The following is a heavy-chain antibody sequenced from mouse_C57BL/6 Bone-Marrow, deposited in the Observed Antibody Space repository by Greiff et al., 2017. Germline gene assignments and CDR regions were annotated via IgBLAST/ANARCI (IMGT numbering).Heavy chain of an antibody. D-gene: IGHD1-1*01. J-gene: IGHJ2*01. CDR1: GFTFTDYY. V-gene: IGHV7-3*01. Sequence: EVKLMESGGGLVQPGGSLSLSCAASGFTFTDYYMSWVRQPPGKALEWLGFIRNKANGYTTEYSASVKGRFTISRDTSQSILYLQMNALRAEDSATYYCARWGITTVVDFDYWGQGTTLTVSS. CDR3: ARWGITTVVDFDY. CDR2: IRNKANGYTT.